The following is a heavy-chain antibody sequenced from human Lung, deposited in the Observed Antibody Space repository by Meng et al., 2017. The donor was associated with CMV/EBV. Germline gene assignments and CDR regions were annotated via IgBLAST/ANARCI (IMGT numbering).Heavy chain of an antibody. D-gene: IGHD1-14*01. CDR3: ARTLPPARGHRFDY. J-gene: IGHJ4*02. CDR1: GESFSGYS. CDR2: ISHSGIT. Sequence: SETLSLTCAVHGESFSGYSWSWIRQPPGKGLEWIGEISHSGITNYNPSLKSRVTISLDTSKNQFSLKLNSVAAADTAVFYCARTLPPARGHRFDYWGQGTLVTVSS. V-gene: IGHV4-34*01.